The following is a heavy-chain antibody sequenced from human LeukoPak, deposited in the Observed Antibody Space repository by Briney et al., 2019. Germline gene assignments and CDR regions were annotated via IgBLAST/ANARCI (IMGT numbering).Heavy chain of an antibody. CDR1: GDPVSSGSNY. Sequence: SETLSLTCTVSGDPVSSGSNYWSWIRQPAGKGLEWIGRIYNSWTTNYNPSLKGRVTISVDTSKNQFSLKLSSVTAADTAVYYCARDLWHRGEDGMDVWGQGTTVIVSS. V-gene: IGHV4-61*10. CDR3: ARDLWHRGEDGMDV. CDR2: IYNSWTT. D-gene: IGHD1-14*01. J-gene: IGHJ6*02.